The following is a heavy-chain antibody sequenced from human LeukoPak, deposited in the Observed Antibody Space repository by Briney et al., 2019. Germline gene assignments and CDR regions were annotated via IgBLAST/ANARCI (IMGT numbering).Heavy chain of an antibody. J-gene: IGHJ6*03. Sequence: ASVKVSCKASGGTFSSYAISWVRQAPGQGLEWMGGFIPIFGTANYAQKFQGRVTITTDESTSTAYTELSSLRTEDTAVYYCARAAGYYYYYTAVWGKGTPVTVSS. CDR2: FIPIFGTA. V-gene: IGHV1-69*05. CDR3: ARAAGYYYYYTAV. CDR1: GGTFSSYA.